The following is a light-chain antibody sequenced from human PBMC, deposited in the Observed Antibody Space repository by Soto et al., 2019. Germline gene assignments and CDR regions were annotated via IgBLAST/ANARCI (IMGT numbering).Light chain of an antibody. V-gene: IGLV2-14*01. Sequence: QSVLTQPASVSGSPGQSITISCTGTSSDVGGYNYVSWYQQHPGKAPKLMIYDVSNRPSGVSNRFSGSKSGNTASLTISGLQAEDEADYYCSSYTSSSTPEVFGGGTTLTVL. J-gene: IGLJ2*01. CDR2: DVS. CDR3: SSYTSSSTPEV. CDR1: SSDVGGYNY.